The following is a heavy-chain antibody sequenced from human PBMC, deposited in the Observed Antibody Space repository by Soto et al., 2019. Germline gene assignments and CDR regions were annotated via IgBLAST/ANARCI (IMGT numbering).Heavy chain of an antibody. Sequence: GGSLRLSCAASGFTFSSYAMSWVRQAPGKGLEWVSAISGSGGSTYYADSVKGRFTISRDNSKNTLYLQMNSLRAEDTAVYYCAKDNQRPTYSNYYFPLGYGMDVWGQGTTVTVSS. CDR1: GFTFSSYA. J-gene: IGHJ6*02. CDR2: ISGSGGST. D-gene: IGHD4-4*01. CDR3: AKDNQRPTYSNYYFPLGYGMDV. V-gene: IGHV3-23*01.